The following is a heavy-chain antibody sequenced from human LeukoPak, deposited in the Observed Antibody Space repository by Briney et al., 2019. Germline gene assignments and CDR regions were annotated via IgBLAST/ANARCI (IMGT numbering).Heavy chain of an antibody. CDR1: GGSFSGYY. D-gene: IGHD6-19*01. V-gene: IGHV4-34*01. CDR2: INHSGST. J-gene: IGHJ4*02. CDR3: ARLEQQWLVPVDY. Sequence: SETLSLTCAVYGGSFSGYYWSWIRQPPGKGLEWIGEINHSGSTNYNPSLKSRVTISVDTSKNQFSLKLSSVTAADTAVYYCARLEQQWLVPVDYWGQGTLVTVSS.